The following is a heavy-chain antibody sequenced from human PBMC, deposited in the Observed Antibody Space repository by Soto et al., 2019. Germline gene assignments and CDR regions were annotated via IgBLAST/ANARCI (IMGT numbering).Heavy chain of an antibody. CDR3: ARGSYSGWQRFDY. CDR2: IIPIFGTA. V-gene: IGHV1-69*13. Sequence: GASVKVSCKASGGTFSSYAISWVRQAPGQGLEWMGGIIPIFGTANYAQKFQGRVTITADESTSTAYMELSNLRSEDTAVYYCARGSYSGWQRFDYWGQGTLVTVSS. D-gene: IGHD6-19*01. CDR1: GGTFSSYA. J-gene: IGHJ4*02.